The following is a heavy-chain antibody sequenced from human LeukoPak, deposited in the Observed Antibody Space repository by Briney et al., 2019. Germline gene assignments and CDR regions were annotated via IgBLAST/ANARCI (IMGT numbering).Heavy chain of an antibody. V-gene: IGHV3-23*01. CDR3: AKVYCSGSSCYRTPDY. J-gene: IGHJ4*02. Sequence: GGSLRLSCVASGFTFSDYAMSWVRQAPGKGLEWVSAISGSGANTYYADSVKGRFSISRDNSKNTLDLQMNSLRVEDTATYYCAKVYCSGSSCYRTPDYWGQGTLVTVSS. CDR2: ISGSGANT. CDR1: GFTFSDYA. D-gene: IGHD2-15*01.